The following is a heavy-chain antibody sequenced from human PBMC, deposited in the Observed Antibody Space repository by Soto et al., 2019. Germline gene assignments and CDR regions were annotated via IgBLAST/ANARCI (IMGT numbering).Heavy chain of an antibody. D-gene: IGHD2-2*01. V-gene: IGHV1-69*13. CDR2: IIPIFGTA. Sequence: AASVKVSCKASGGTFSSYAISWVRQAPGQGLEWMGGIIPIFGTANYAQKFQGRVTITADESTSTAYMELSSLRSEDTAVYYCARVVPAAMAAFDIWGQGTMVTVSS. J-gene: IGHJ3*02. CDR1: GGTFSSYA. CDR3: ARVVPAAMAAFDI.